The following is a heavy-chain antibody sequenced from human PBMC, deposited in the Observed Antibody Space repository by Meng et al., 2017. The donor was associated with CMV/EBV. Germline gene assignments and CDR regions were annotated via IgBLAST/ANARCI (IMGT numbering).Heavy chain of an antibody. D-gene: IGHD3-22*01. CDR3: VRSGYYFDY. J-gene: IGHJ4*02. Sequence: LKISCAASGFTFSSYAMHWVRQAPGKGLEWVAVISYDGSNKYYADSVKGRFTISRDNSKNTLYLQMNSLRAEDTAVYYCVRSGYYFDYWGQGTLVTVSS. CDR1: GFTFSSYA. CDR2: ISYDGSNK. V-gene: IGHV3-30*04.